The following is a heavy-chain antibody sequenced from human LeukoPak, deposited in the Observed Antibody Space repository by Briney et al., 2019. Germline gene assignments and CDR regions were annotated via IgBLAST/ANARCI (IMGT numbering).Heavy chain of an antibody. J-gene: IGHJ4*02. D-gene: IGHD6-13*01. V-gene: IGHV4-61*02. CDR1: GGSISSGSYY. CDR2: IYTSGST. CDR3: ARGNSSPKD. Sequence: SETLSLTCTVSGGSISSGSYYWSWIRQPAGKGLEWIGRIYTSGSTNYNPSLKSRVTISVDTSKNQFSLKPSSVTAADTAVYYCARGNSSPKDWGQGTLVTVSS.